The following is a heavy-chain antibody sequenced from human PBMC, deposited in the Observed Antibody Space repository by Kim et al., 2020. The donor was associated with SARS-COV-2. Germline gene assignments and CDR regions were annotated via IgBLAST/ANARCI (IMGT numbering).Heavy chain of an antibody. CDR1: GGSISSYY. CDR3: ARVQWELTPRYYFDY. Sequence: SETLSLTCTVSGGSISSYYWSWIRQPPGKGLEWIGYIYYSGSTNYNPSLKSRVTISVDTSKNQFSLKLSSVTAADTAVYYCARVQWELTPRYYFDYWGQGTLVTVSS. D-gene: IGHD1-26*01. J-gene: IGHJ4*02. CDR2: IYYSGST. V-gene: IGHV4-59*13.